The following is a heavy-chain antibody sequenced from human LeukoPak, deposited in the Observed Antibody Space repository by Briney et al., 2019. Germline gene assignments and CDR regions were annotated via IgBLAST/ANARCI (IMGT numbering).Heavy chain of an antibody. CDR2: MSYSESS. CDR1: GDSISSSDYY. J-gene: IGHJ4*01. CDR3: ARERSGVVQGVIDN. Sequence: SETLSLTCTVSGDSISSSDYYWGWIRQPPGKGLEWIGSMSYSESSYYNPSLESRVTISVDTSKNQFSLNLNSVTAADTAVYYCARERSGVVQGVIDNWGHGTLLTVSS. D-gene: IGHD3-10*01. V-gene: IGHV4-39*07.